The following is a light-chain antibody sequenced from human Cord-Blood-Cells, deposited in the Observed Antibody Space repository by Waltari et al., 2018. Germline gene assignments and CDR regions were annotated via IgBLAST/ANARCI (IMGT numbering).Light chain of an antibody. CDR1: QSVSSSY. CDR2: GAS. CDR3: QQYGISPYT. V-gene: IGKV3-20*01. Sequence: IVLPQSPGPLSLSPGERATLSCMASQSVSSSYLAWYPQKPGQAPRLLIYGASSRATGIPDRFSGSGSGTDFTLTISRLEPEDFAVYYCQQYGISPYTFGQGTKLEIK. J-gene: IGKJ2*01.